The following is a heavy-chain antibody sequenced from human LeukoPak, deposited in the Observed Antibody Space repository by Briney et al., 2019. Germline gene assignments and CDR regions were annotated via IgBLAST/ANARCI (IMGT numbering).Heavy chain of an antibody. J-gene: IGHJ6*01. Sequence: AASVKVSCKASGYTFTSYGISWVRQAPGQGLEWMGWISAYSGDTNYSQKFQGRATMTTDTSTSTAYMELRSLSSDDTAVYYCGRGPKAGGPPHDMDGWGRGTTVTVSS. CDR3: GRGPKAGGPPHDMDG. D-gene: IGHD2-15*01. V-gene: IGHV1-18*01. CDR2: ISAYSGDT. CDR1: GYTFTSYG.